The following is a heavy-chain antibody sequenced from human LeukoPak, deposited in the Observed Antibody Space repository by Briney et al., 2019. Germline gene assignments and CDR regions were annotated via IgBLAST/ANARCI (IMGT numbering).Heavy chain of an antibody. CDR3: ARATNTAYSYDSGGSSY. CDR1: GFTFSNFA. J-gene: IGHJ4*02. D-gene: IGHD3-22*01. CDR2: ISYDGSIK. V-gene: IGHV3-30-3*01. Sequence: PGRSLRLSCAASGFTFSNFAMHWVRQAPGKGLDWVAVISYDGSIKDYAQSVKGRFTISRVNSKNTLFLQMNSLRAEDTAVYYCARATNTAYSYDSGGSSYWGQGTLVTVSS.